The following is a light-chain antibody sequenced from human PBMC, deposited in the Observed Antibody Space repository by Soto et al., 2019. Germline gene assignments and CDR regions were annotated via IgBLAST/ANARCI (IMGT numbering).Light chain of an antibody. Sequence: QSALTQPPSASGSPGQSVTISCTGTSSDVGGYNYVSWYQQHPGKAPKLMIYEASKRPSGVPDRFSGSKSGNTASLTVSGLQPEDEADYYCSSYAGSNKAVFGTGTKVTVL. CDR2: EAS. CDR1: SSDVGGYNY. V-gene: IGLV2-8*01. J-gene: IGLJ1*01. CDR3: SSYAGSNKAV.